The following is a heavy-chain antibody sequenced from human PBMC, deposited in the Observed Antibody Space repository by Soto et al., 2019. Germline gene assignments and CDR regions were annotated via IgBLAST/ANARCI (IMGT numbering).Heavy chain of an antibody. Sequence: GGSLRLSCAASGFTFSTYSMNWVRQAPGKGLEWVSSISSGSSYIYYADSVKGRFTISRDNAKNSLYLQMNSLRAEDTAVFYCARRYSLGFSGYDLTAHYYFDYWGQGTPVTVSS. CDR3: ARRYSLGFSGYDLTAHYYFDY. D-gene: IGHD5-12*01. J-gene: IGHJ4*02. CDR2: ISSGSSYI. V-gene: IGHV3-21*01. CDR1: GFTFSTYS.